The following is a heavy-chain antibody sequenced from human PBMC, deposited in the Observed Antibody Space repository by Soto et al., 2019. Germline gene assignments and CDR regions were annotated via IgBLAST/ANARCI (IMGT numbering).Heavy chain of an antibody. CDR3: ARGHWYFDL. CDR2: VSTAGDT. J-gene: IGHJ2*01. CDR1: GFTFNNYD. V-gene: IGHV3-13*01. Sequence: ESGGGLVQPGGSLRLSCAASGFTFNNYDMNWVRQTTGKGLEWVSGVSTAGDTYYPGSVKGRFTISREDARNSLYLQMNSLRAGDTAVYYCARGHWYFDLWGRGTLVTVSS.